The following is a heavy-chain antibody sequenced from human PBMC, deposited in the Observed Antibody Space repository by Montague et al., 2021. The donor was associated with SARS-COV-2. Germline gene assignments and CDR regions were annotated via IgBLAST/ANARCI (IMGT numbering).Heavy chain of an antibody. Sequence: SDTLSLTRTVSGGSITGYYWSWLRRSPGKGLEWIAYIYDGGAVNYNPSLGSRVTISTDTSKNQLSLKVNSVTAADTAVYYCVRDHPCGGPRGTYDIWGQGTVVTVSS. CDR3: VRDHPCGGPRGTYDI. D-gene: IGHD3-16*01. J-gene: IGHJ3*02. CDR2: IYDGGAV. V-gene: IGHV4-59*01. CDR1: GGSITGYY.